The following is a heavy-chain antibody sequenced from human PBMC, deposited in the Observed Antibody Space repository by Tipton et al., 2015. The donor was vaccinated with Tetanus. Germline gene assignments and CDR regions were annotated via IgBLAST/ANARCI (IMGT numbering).Heavy chain of an antibody. J-gene: IGHJ4*02. CDR1: GFTFSSYA. Sequence: SLRLSCAASGFTFSSYAMSWVRQAPGKGLEWVSAISGSGGSTYYADSVKGRFTISRDNSKNTLYLQMNNLRAEDTAVYYCAKEQYYDFWSGYYVLDYWGQGTLVTVSS. V-gene: IGHV3-23*01. CDR2: ISGSGGST. D-gene: IGHD3-3*01. CDR3: AKEQYYDFWSGYYVLDY.